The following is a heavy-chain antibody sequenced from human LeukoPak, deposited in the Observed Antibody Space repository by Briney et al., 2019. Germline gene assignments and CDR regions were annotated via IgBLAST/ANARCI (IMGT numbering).Heavy chain of an antibody. CDR2: ISSSGSTI. D-gene: IGHD3-10*01. Sequence: GGPLRLSCAASGFTFSSYEMNWVRQAPGKGLEWVSYISSSGSTIYYADSVKGRFTISRDNAKHSLYLQMNSLRAEDTAVYYCARASGFGELLYHDAFDIWGQGTMVTVSS. J-gene: IGHJ3*02. V-gene: IGHV3-48*03. CDR3: ARASGFGELLYHDAFDI. CDR1: GFTFSSYE.